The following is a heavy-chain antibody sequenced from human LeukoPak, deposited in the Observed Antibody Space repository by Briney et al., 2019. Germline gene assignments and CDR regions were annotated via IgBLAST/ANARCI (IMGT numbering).Heavy chain of an antibody. V-gene: IGHV4-34*01. CDR3: AVTYYYGSGEQLLSDY. Sequence: SETLSLTCAVYGGSFSGYYWSWIRQPPGKGLEWIGEINHSGSTNYNPSLKSRVTISVGTSKNQFSLKLSSVTAADTAVYYCAVTYYYGSGEQLLSDYWGQGTLVTVSS. CDR1: GGSFSGYY. J-gene: IGHJ4*02. D-gene: IGHD3-10*01. CDR2: INHSGST.